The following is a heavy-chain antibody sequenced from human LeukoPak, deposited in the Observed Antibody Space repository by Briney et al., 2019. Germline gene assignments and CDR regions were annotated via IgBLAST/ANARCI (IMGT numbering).Heavy chain of an antibody. Sequence: ASVKVSCKASGYTFSIYGINWVRQAPGQGLEWMGRITAYNGKTHYAQKFQGRVTMTTDTSTNTAFMELRSPRSDDVALYYCATDLRGNVHFDYWGQGTLVTVSS. J-gene: IGHJ4*02. CDR1: GYTFSIYG. V-gene: IGHV1-18*03. CDR3: ATDLRGNVHFDY. CDR2: ITAYNGKT. D-gene: IGHD1-1*01.